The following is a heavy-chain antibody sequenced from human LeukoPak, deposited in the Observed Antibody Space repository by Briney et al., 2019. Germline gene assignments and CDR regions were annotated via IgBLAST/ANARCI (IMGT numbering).Heavy chain of an antibody. CDR3: TREGAYDSGTYGAGDY. J-gene: IGHJ4*02. V-gene: IGHV3-74*01. D-gene: IGHD3-10*01. Sequence: PGGSLRLSCTASGFNFSNYWMHWVRQAPGKGLVWVSRLNTGGNSTIYADSGKGRFIISRDNARSTLYLQMNSLRADDTGVYYCTREGAYDSGTYGAGDYGGQGTLVTVSS. CDR2: LNTGGNST. CDR1: GFNFSNYW.